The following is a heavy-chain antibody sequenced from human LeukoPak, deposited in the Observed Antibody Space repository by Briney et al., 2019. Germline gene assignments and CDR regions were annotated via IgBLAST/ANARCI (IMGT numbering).Heavy chain of an antibody. CDR1: GGSISRSGYY. V-gene: IGHV4-39*01. CDR2: IYYSGST. CDR3: ARHDVPGSTSLTTFQH. Sequence: KPSETLSPTCTVSGGSISRSGYYWGWIRQPPGKGLEGIGGIYYSGSTYYNPSLKSRVTLFVDTSKNQFSLKLSSVTATDSAVYYCARHDVPGSTSLTTFQHWGQGTLVTVSS. D-gene: IGHD1-26*01. J-gene: IGHJ1*01.